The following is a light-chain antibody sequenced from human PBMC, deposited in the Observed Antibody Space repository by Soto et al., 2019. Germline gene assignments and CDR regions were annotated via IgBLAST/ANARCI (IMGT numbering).Light chain of an antibody. J-gene: IGKJ4*01. CDR1: QNINNN. CDR3: QQYNDWPLT. V-gene: IGKV3-15*01. Sequence: EIVMTQSPATLSVSPGERATLSCRASQNINNNLAWYQQKPGQVPRLLIYHASTGATGIPARFSGSGSGTELKLTISNLQSEDFAFYYCQQYNDWPLTFGGGTKVEIK. CDR2: HAS.